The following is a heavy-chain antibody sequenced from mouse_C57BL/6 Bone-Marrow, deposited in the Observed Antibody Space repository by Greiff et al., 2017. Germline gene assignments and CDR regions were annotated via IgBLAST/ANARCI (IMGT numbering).Heavy chain of an antibody. Sequence: VHLVESGAELVRPGTSVKMSCKASGYTFTNYWIGWAKQRPGHGLEWIGDLYPGGGYTNYNEKFKGKATLTADKSSSPAYMQFSSLTSEDSAIYYCARSDGYYAYYAMDYWGQGTSVTVSS. CDR2: LYPGGGYT. J-gene: IGHJ4*01. V-gene: IGHV1-63*01. CDR3: ARSDGYYAYYAMDY. D-gene: IGHD2-3*01. CDR1: GYTFTNYW.